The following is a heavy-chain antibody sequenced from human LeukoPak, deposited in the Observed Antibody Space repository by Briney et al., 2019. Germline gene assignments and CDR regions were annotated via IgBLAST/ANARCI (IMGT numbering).Heavy chain of an antibody. CDR3: AKDLYPKMVRGVPFDY. CDR1: GFTFSSYA. V-gene: IGHV3-23*01. Sequence: PGRSLRLSCAASGFTFSSYAMHWVRQAPGKGLEWVSAISGSGGSTYYADSVKGRFTISRDNSKNTLYLQMNSLRAEDTAVYYCAKDLYPKMVRGVPFDYWGQGTLVTVSS. D-gene: IGHD3-10*01. J-gene: IGHJ4*02. CDR2: ISGSGGST.